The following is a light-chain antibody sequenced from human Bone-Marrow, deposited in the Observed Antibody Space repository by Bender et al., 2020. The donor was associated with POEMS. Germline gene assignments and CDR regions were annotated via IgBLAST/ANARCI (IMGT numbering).Light chain of an antibody. J-gene: IGLJ2*01. CDR3: AAWDDSLRGPV. CDR1: SSNIGNHG. Sequence: QSVVTQPPSLSEAPRQRVTISCSGSSSNIGNHGVNWYQQLPGEAPKLLIYYDDLLTPGVPDRFSGSKSGTSASLAISGLRSEDEADYHCAAWDDSLRGPVFGGGTKLTVL. CDR2: YDD. V-gene: IGLV1-36*01.